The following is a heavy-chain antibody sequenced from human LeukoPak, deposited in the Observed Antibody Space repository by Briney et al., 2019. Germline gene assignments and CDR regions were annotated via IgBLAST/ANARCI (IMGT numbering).Heavy chain of an antibody. J-gene: IGHJ6*02. Sequence: PSETLSLTCAVYGGSFSGYYWSWIRQPPGKGLEWIGEINHSGSTNYNPSLKSRVTISVDTSKNQFSLKLSSVTAADTAVYYCARVVTYDFWSGYPPGYYYYGMDVWGQGTTVTVSS. CDR1: GGSFSGYY. CDR2: INHSGST. CDR3: ARVVTYDFWSGYPPGYYYYGMDV. D-gene: IGHD3-3*01. V-gene: IGHV4-34*01.